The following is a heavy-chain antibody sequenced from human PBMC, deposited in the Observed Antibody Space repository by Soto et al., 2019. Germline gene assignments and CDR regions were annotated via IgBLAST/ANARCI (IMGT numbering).Heavy chain of an antibody. D-gene: IGHD5-18*01. CDR1: GFTFSSYG. J-gene: IGHJ4*02. CDR2: ISYDGSNK. V-gene: IGHV3-30*18. CDR3: AKGSTAMTYFDY. Sequence: QVQLVESGGGVVQPGRSLRLSCAASGFTFSSYGMHWVRQAPGKGLEWVAVISYDGSNKYYADSVKGRFTISRDNSKNTLYLQMNGLRAEDTAVYYCAKGSTAMTYFDYWGQGTLVTVSS.